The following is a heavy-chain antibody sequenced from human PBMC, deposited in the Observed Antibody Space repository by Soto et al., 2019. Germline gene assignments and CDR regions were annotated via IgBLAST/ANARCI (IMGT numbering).Heavy chain of an antibody. CDR2: IYYSGST. CDR3: ARVFEATGRNTTPFRFDP. CDR1: GGSISSGGYY. V-gene: IGHV4-31*03. D-gene: IGHD5-12*01. Sequence: PSETMSLTCTVSGGSISSGGYYWSWIRQHPGKGLEWIGYIYYSGSTYYNPSLKSRVTISVDTSKNQFSLKLSSVTAADTAVYYCARVFEATGRNTTPFRFDPWGQGTLVTVSS. J-gene: IGHJ5*02.